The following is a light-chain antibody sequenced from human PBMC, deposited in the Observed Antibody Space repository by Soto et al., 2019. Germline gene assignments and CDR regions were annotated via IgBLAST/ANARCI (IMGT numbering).Light chain of an antibody. CDR3: QLYNHWLRT. J-gene: IGKJ1*01. V-gene: IGKV3-15*01. Sequence: DTVRTRSLGTLSLSPGWEATLSCRASQSVSANLAWYQQRPGQGPRLLIYGASTRATGIPARFSGSGSGTEFTLTISCLQSEDLAVYYCQLYNHWLRTFGRGTKVDIK. CDR1: QSVSAN. CDR2: GAS.